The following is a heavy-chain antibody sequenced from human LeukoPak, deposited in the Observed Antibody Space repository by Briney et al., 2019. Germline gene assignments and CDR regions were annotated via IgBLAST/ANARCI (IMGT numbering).Heavy chain of an antibody. Sequence: SETLSLTCTVSGGSISSGSYCWSWIRQPAGKGLEWIGRMYSSGSTNYNPSLTSRVTISVDTSKNRFSLKLSSVTTADTAVYYCARVVGGSGSYSYMDVWGKGTTVTISS. CDR2: MYSSGST. V-gene: IGHV4-61*02. CDR1: GGSISSGSYC. CDR3: ARVVGGSGSYSYMDV. J-gene: IGHJ6*03. D-gene: IGHD3-10*01.